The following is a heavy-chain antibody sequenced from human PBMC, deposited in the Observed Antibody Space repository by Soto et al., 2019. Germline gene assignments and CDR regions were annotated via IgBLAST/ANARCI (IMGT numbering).Heavy chain of an antibody. D-gene: IGHD2-21*02. V-gene: IGHV5-51*01. CDR2: IYPSDSDT. CDR1: GYKFSNFW. CDR3: AKGLYVTSYGMDV. J-gene: IGHJ6*02. Sequence: EVQLVQSGAEVVKPGESLKISCQGFGYKFSNFWIAWVRQMLGKGLEWMGIIYPSDSDTRYSPSFQGQVTISVDKSITTAYLQWSRLEASDTAIYYCAKGLYVTSYGMDVWGQGTTVTVSS.